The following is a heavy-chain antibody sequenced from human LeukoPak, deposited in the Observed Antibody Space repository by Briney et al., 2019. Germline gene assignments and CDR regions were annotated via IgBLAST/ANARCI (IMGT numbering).Heavy chain of an antibody. CDR3: ARDPPYCDILTGYPRYGMDV. V-gene: IGHV3-21*01. J-gene: IGHJ6*04. CDR2: ISSSSSYI. D-gene: IGHD3-9*01. Sequence: GGSLRLSCAASGFTFSSYSMNWVRQAPGKGLEWVSSISSSSSYIYYADSVKGRFTISRDNAKNSLYLQMNSLRAEDTAVYYCARDPPYCDILTGYPRYGMDVWGKGTTVTVSS. CDR1: GFTFSSYS.